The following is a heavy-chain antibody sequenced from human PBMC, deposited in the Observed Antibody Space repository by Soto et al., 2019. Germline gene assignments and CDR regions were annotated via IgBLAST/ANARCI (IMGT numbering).Heavy chain of an antibody. CDR3: VRGYCTTSPCSGDFQF. D-gene: IGHD2-15*01. J-gene: IGHJ1*01. V-gene: IGHV1-46*01. CDR1: VYKFTTYF. Sequence: ASVKVSCKASVYKFTTYFIHWVRQPPGQGLEWMGMIHPSGDTGYAQKFRGRVTMTIDTSTTTAYMELRNLTSEDTAVYFSVRGYCTTSPCSGDFQFWGRGTLVTVSS. CDR2: IHPSGDT.